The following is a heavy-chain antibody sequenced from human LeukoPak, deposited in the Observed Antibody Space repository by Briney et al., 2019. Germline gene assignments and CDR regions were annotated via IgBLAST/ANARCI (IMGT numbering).Heavy chain of an antibody. V-gene: IGHV3-7*05. CDR2: IKPDGSEK. CDR1: GITFGSYW. J-gene: IGHJ4*02. D-gene: IGHD6-19*01. CDR3: ARGRMAVAGSYEY. Sequence: GGTLRLSCAASGITFGSYWMTWVRQAPGKGLECVANIKPDGSEKHYVDSVEGRFTISRDNAKNSLFLEMNSLKAEDTAVYYCARGRMAVAGSYEYWGQGTLVTVSS.